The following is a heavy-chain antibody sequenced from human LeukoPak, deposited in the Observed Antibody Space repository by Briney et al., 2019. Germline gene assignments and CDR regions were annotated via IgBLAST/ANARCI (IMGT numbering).Heavy chain of an antibody. CDR1: GFTFRDYF. J-gene: IGHJ4*02. Sequence: GGSLRLSCAASGFTFRDYFMSWIRQAPGKGLEWVANIKQDGSEKYYVDSVKGRFTISRDNAKNSLYLQMNSLRAEDTAVYYCAREHYYDSSGYYVDYWGQGTLVTVSS. V-gene: IGHV3-7*01. D-gene: IGHD3-22*01. CDR3: AREHYYDSSGYYVDY. CDR2: IKQDGSEK.